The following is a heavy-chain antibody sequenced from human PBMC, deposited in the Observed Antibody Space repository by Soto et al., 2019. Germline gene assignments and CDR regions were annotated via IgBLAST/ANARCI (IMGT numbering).Heavy chain of an antibody. V-gene: IGHV1-69*02. J-gene: IGHJ4*02. D-gene: IGHD5-12*01. Sequence: ASVKVSCKASGGTFSSYTISWVRQAPGQGLEWMGRIIPILGIANYAQKFQGRVTITADKSTSTAYMELSSLRSEDTAVYYCARVFRGGYGADFDYWGQGTLVTVSS. CDR2: IIPILGIA. CDR3: ARVFRGGYGADFDY. CDR1: GGTFSSYT.